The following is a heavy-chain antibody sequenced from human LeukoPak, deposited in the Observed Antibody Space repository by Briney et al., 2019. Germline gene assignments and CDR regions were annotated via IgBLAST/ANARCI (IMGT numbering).Heavy chain of an antibody. V-gene: IGHV4-59*01. CDR3: ARGGSSGWFHLNY. J-gene: IGHJ4*02. CDR2: IYYSGST. D-gene: IGHD6-19*01. CDR1: GGSISSYY. Sequence: SETLSLTCTVSGGSISSYYWSWIRQPPGRGLEWIGYIYYSGSTNYNPSLKSRVTISVDTSKNQFSLKLSSVTAADTAVYYCARGGSSGWFHLNYWGQGTLVTVSS.